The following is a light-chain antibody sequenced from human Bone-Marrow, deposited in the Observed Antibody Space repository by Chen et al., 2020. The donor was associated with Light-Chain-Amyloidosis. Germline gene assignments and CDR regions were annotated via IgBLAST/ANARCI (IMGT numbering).Light chain of an antibody. Sequence: NFMLTQPHSVSESPGKTVFISCTRSSGSIATNYVQWYQQRPGSSPTTVIYEDDQSPSGVPDRFAGSIDRSSNSASLTISGLKTESEADYDCQSYQGSSQGVFGGGTKLTVL. J-gene: IGLJ3*02. CDR2: EDD. CDR1: SGSIATNY. CDR3: QSYQGSSQGV. V-gene: IGLV6-57*01.